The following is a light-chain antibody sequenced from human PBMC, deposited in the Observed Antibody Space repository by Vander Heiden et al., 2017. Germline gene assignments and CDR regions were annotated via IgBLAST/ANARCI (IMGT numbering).Light chain of an antibody. Sequence: EIVLTQSPGTLSLSPGEGATLSCRASQSISSSFLAWYQQKPGQAPRLLIYGASTRAAGVPDRFSGGGYGTDFTLTISRLQPEDFAVYYCQHYGNSPPYTFGQGTNIEI. CDR2: GAS. V-gene: IGKV3-20*01. CDR1: QSISSSF. J-gene: IGKJ2*01. CDR3: QHYGNSPPYT.